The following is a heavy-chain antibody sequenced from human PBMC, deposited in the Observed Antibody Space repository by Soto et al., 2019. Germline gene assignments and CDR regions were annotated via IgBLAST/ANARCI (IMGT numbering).Heavy chain of an antibody. Sequence: EVQLVESGGGLVQPGGSLRLSCAASGFTFSSYEMNWVRQAPGKGLERVSYISSSGSTIYYADSVKGRFTISRDNAKNSLYLQMNSLRAEDTAVYYCARGMAYYYDSSGYYPPFDYWGQGTLVTVSS. CDR3: ARGMAYYYDSSGYYPPFDY. J-gene: IGHJ4*02. V-gene: IGHV3-48*03. CDR1: GFTFSSYE. CDR2: ISSSGSTI. D-gene: IGHD3-22*01.